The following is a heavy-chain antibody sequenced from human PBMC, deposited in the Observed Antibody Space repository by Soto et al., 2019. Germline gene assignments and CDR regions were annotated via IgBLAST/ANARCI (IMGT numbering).Heavy chain of an antibody. CDR1: GGSIRSYY. CDR2: IYYSGST. D-gene: IGHD2-15*01. Sequence: SETLSLTCTVSGGSIRSYYWSWIRQAPGKGLEWIGHIYYSGSTKYNPSLKSRVTISVDTSKIQLSLKLSSVTAADTAVYYCARVRDCSGGTCYSWWFDPWGQGTLVTVS. J-gene: IGHJ5*02. CDR3: ARVRDCSGGTCYSWWFDP. V-gene: IGHV4-59*01.